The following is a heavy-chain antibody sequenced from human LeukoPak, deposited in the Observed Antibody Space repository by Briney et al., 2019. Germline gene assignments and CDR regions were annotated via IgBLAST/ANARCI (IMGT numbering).Heavy chain of an antibody. D-gene: IGHD5-24*01. Sequence: ASVKVSCKASGGTFSSYAISWVRQAPGQGLEWMGGIIPIFGTANYTQKFQGRVTITADESTSTAYMELSSLRSEDTAVYYCARDQAVEAFDIWGQGTMVTVSS. J-gene: IGHJ3*02. V-gene: IGHV1-69*13. CDR2: IIPIFGTA. CDR3: ARDQAVEAFDI. CDR1: GGTFSSYA.